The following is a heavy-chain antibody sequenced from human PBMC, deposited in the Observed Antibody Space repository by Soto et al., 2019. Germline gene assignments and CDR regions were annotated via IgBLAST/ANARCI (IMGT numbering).Heavy chain of an antibody. CDR2: ISGSGGST. D-gene: IGHD3-9*01. V-gene: IGHV3-23*01. CDR1: GFTFSSYA. CDR3: AKGRVLTGYYPDY. J-gene: IGHJ4*02. Sequence: EVQLLESGGGLVQPGGSLRLSCAASGFTFSSYAMSWVRQAPGKGLEWDSAISGSGGSTYYADSVKGRFTISRDNSKNTLYLQMNSLRAEDTAVYYCAKGRVLTGYYPDYWGQGTLVTVSS.